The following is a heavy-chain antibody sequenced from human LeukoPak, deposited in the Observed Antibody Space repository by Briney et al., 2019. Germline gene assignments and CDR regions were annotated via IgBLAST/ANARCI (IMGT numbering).Heavy chain of an antibody. Sequence: GGSLRLSCAASGFTFSSYAMHWVRQAPGKGLVWVSRINSDGSSTSYADSVKGRFTISRDNAKNTLYLQMNSLRAEDTAVYYCASFLSSYYDFWSGYFKVYDYWGQGTLVTVSS. CDR2: INSDGSST. D-gene: IGHD3-3*01. J-gene: IGHJ4*02. CDR3: ASFLSSYYDFWSGYFKVYDY. V-gene: IGHV3-74*01. CDR1: GFTFSSYA.